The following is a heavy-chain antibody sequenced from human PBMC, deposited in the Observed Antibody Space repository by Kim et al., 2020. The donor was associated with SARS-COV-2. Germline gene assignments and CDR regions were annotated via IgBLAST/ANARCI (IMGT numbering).Heavy chain of an antibody. D-gene: IGHD3-10*01. CDR3: VRIGSLYYYGMDV. J-gene: IGHJ6*02. CDR2: TRNKRNSYST. V-gene: IGHV3-72*01. Sequence: GGSLRLSCAASGFTFSDHYMDWVRQSPGKGLEWVGRTRNKRNSYSTEYAASVKGRFTISRDESKNSLYLQMNSLKTEDTAVYYCVRIGSLYYYGMDVWGQGITVTVSS. CDR1: GFTFSDHY.